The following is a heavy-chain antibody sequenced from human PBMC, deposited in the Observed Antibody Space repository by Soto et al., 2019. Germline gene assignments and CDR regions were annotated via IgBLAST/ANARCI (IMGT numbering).Heavy chain of an antibody. CDR1: GYTFIVYY. Sequence: ASVKVSCKASGYTFIVYYIHWVRQVPGQGLEWMGWINPNSADTNSAQKFQGRVTMTRDTSINTAYMELSRLRSDDTAVYYCARALRDGYNYDYWGQGALVTVSS. J-gene: IGHJ4*02. CDR2: INPNSADT. V-gene: IGHV1-2*02. D-gene: IGHD5-12*01. CDR3: ARALRDGYNYDY.